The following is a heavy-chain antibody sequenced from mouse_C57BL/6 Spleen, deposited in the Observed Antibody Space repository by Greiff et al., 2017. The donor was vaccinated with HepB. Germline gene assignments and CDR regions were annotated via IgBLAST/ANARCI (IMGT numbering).Heavy chain of an antibody. CDR1: GYAFSSSW. V-gene: IGHV1-82*01. CDR2: IYPGDGDT. CDR3: ARRFYYDYDGYVDY. J-gene: IGHJ2*01. Sequence: VQRVESGPELVKPGASVKISCTASGYAFSSSWMNWVKQRPGKGLEWIGRIYPGDGDTNYKGKFKGKATLTADQSSRTACMQLSSLTSEDSAVYFCARRFYYDYDGYVDYWGQGTTLTVSS. D-gene: IGHD2-4*01.